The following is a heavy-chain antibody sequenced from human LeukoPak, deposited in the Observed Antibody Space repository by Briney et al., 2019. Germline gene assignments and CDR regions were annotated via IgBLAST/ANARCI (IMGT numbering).Heavy chain of an antibody. Sequence: ASVKVSCKASGYTFTSYDINWVRQATGQGLEWMGWMNPNSGNTGYAQKFQGRVTMTRDTSASTAYMELSSLRSEDTAVYYCARARGFGELADYWGQGTLVTVSS. J-gene: IGHJ4*02. D-gene: IGHD3-10*01. V-gene: IGHV1-8*01. CDR1: GYTFTSYD. CDR2: MNPNSGNT. CDR3: ARARGFGELADY.